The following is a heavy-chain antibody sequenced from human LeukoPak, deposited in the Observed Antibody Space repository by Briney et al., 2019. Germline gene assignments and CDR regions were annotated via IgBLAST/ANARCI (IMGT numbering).Heavy chain of an antibody. CDR3: ARDLNYYDSSGYYYVGTVGFDY. V-gene: IGHV3-48*01. D-gene: IGHD3-22*01. Sequence: PGGSLRLSCAASGFTFSSYSMNWVRQAPGKGLEWVSYISSSSSTIYYADSVKGRFTISRDNAKNSLYLQMNSLRAEDTAVYYCARDLNYYDSSGYYYVGTVGFDYWGQGTLVTVSS. J-gene: IGHJ4*02. CDR1: GFTFSSYS. CDR2: ISSSSSTI.